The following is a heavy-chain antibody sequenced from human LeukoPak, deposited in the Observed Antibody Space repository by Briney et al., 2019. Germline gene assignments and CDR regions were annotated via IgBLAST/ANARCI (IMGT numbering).Heavy chain of an antibody. Sequence: GGSLRLSCAASGFTFSTYAMHWVRQAPGKGLEWVAVISYDGNNKYYADSVKGRFTISRDNSNNTLYLQMNSLRAEDTAVYYCARGVTDYYYDSSGYLPNWGQGTLVTVSS. CDR2: ISYDGNNK. CDR1: GFTFSTYA. D-gene: IGHD3-22*01. V-gene: IGHV3-30-3*01. J-gene: IGHJ4*02. CDR3: ARGVTDYYYDSSGYLPN.